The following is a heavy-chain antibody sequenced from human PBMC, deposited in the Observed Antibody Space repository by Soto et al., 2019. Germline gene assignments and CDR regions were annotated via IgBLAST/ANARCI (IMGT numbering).Heavy chain of an antibody. V-gene: IGHV3-48*01. CDR1: GFTFSSYI. CDR2: ISSSSSTI. CDR3: ARYGDYSWYFDL. D-gene: IGHD4-17*01. J-gene: IGHJ2*01. Sequence: EVQLVESGGGLVQPGGSLRLSCAASGFTFSSYIMNWVRQAPGKGLEWDSFISSSSSTIYYADSVKGRFTISRDNAKNSLYLQMNSLRAEDTAVYYCARYGDYSWYFDLWGRGTLVTVSS.